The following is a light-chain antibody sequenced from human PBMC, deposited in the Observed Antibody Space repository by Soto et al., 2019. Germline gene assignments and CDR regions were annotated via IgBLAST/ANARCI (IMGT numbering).Light chain of an antibody. CDR2: DAS. CDR1: QDISNY. J-gene: IGKJ5*01. Sequence: DFQMTQSPSSLSASVGDRVTITCQASQDISNYLNCYQQKPGRAPKLLIYDASTLERGVPSRFSGTGSGTLFTFAISSLQPEDIGIYYCQQSDNLPITFGQGTRLEIK. CDR3: QQSDNLPIT. V-gene: IGKV1-33*01.